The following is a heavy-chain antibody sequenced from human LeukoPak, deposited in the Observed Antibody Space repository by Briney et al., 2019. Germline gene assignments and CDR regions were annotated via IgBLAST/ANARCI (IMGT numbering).Heavy chain of an antibody. CDR3: ARDRTPFGELLGDGPSWYFDL. V-gene: IGHV3-13*01. J-gene: IGHJ2*01. CDR1: GFTFSSYD. Sequence: GGSLRLSCAASGFTFSSYDMHWVRHATGKGLEWVSAIGTAGDTYYPGSVKGRFTISRENAKNSLYLQMNSLRAGDTAVYYCARDRTPFGELLGDGPSWYFDLWGRGTLVTVSS. D-gene: IGHD3-10*01. CDR2: IGTAGDT.